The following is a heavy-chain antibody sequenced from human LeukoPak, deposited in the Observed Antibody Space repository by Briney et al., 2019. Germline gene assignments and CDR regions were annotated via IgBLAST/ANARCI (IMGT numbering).Heavy chain of an antibody. CDR3: ARHSQWLGRAFDL. CDR2: ISSSSSTI. D-gene: IGHD6-19*01. J-gene: IGHJ2*01. V-gene: IGHV3-48*01. Sequence: QAGGSLRLSCAASGFTFSSYSMNWVRQAPGKGLEWVSYISSSSSTIYYADSVKGRFTISRDNAKNSLYLQMNSLRAEDTAVYYCARHSQWLGRAFDLWGRGTLVTVSS. CDR1: GFTFSSYS.